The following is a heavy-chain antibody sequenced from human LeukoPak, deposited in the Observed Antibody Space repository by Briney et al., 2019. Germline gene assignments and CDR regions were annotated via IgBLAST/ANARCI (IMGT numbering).Heavy chain of an antibody. CDR1: GGTFSSYA. CDR3: ARTYPGYSSSWYGDY. J-gene: IGHJ4*02. V-gene: IGHV1-69*13. Sequence: SVKVSCKASGGTFSSYAISWVRQAPGQGLEWMGGIIPIFGTANYAQKFQGRVTITADESTSTAYMELSSLRSEDTAVYYCARTYPGYSSSWYGDYWGQGTLVTVSS. D-gene: IGHD6-13*01. CDR2: IIPIFGTA.